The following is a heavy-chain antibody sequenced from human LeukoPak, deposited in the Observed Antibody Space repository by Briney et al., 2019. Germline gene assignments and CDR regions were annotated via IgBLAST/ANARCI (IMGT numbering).Heavy chain of an antibody. CDR1: GFTVSANY. CDR2: ISGSGGST. CDR3: AKDEQQLDYYFDY. Sequence: GGSLRLSCAASGFTVSANYMTWDRQAPGKGLEWVSAISGSGGSTYYADSVKGRFTISRDNSKNTLYLQMNSLRAEDTAVYYCAKDEQQLDYYFDYWGQGTLVTVSS. V-gene: IGHV3-23*01. D-gene: IGHD6-13*01. J-gene: IGHJ4*02.